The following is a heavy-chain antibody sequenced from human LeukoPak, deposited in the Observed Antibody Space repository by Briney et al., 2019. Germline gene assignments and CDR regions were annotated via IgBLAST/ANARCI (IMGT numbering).Heavy chain of an antibody. Sequence: SETLSLTCAVYGGSFSGYYRSWIRQPPGKGLEWIGEINHGGSTNYNPSLKSRVTISVDTSKNQFSLKLSSVTAADTAVYYCARGGWDRGLLWFGEKAKAVPNWFDPWGQGTLVTVSS. D-gene: IGHD3-10*01. J-gene: IGHJ5*02. CDR2: INHGGST. V-gene: IGHV4-34*01. CDR1: GGSFSGYY. CDR3: ARGGWDRGLLWFGEKAKAVPNWFDP.